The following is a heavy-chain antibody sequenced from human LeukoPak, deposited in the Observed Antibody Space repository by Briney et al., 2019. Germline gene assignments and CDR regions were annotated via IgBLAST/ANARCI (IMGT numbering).Heavy chain of an antibody. CDR2: IYTSGST. CDR3: ARDGRGGYDFHYYYGMDV. CDR1: GGSISSGSYY. D-gene: IGHD5-12*01. Sequence: PSQTLSLTCTVSGGSISSGSYYWSWIRQPAGKGLEWIGRIYTSGSTNYNPSLKSRVTISVDTSKNQFSLKLSSVTAADTAVYYCARDGRGGYDFHYYYGMDVRGQGTTVTVSS. J-gene: IGHJ6*02. V-gene: IGHV4-61*02.